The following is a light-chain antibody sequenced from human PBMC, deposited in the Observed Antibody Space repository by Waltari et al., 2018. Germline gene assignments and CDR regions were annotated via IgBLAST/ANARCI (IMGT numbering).Light chain of an antibody. CDR1: QDINKW. CDR3: QQAHSFPYS. CDR2: AGS. Sequence: DIQMAQSPSSVSASVGDRVTITCRASQDINKWLAWFQQTPGKDPKLLIYAGSSLQSGVPSRFSGSGSGADFTLTISTLQPEDSATYYCQQAHSFPYSFGQGTKLEIK. J-gene: IGKJ2*03. V-gene: IGKV1-12*01.